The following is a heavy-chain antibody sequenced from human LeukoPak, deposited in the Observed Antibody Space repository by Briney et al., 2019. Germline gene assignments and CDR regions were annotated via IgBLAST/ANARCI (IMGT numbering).Heavy chain of an antibody. D-gene: IGHD3-10*01. CDR2: IIPIFGTA. J-gene: IGHJ3*02. CDR1: GGTFSSYA. Sequence: SVKVSCKASGGTFSSYAISWVRQAPGQGLEWMGGIIPIFGTANYAQKFQGRVTITAGESTSTAYMELSSLRSEDTAVYYCARDYGSGSYYNPLFDIWGQGTMVTVSS. V-gene: IGHV1-69*13. CDR3: ARDYGSGSYYNPLFDI.